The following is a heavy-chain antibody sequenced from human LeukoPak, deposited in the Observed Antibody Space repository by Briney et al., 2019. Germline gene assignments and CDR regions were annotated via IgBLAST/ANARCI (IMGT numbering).Heavy chain of an antibody. CDR1: GGSISSYY. J-gene: IGHJ5*02. CDR2: IYYSGST. CDR3: ARESNYHGSGTGWFDP. Sequence: PSETLSLTCTVPGGSISSYYWSWIRQPPGKGLEWIGYIYYSGSTNYNPSLKSRVTISVDTSKNQFSLKLSSVTAADTAVYYCARESNYHGSGTGWFDPWGQGTLVTVSS. D-gene: IGHD3-10*01. V-gene: IGHV4-59*12.